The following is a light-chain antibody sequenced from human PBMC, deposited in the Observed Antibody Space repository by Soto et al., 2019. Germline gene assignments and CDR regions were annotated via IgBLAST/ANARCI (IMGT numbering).Light chain of an antibody. V-gene: IGKV1-6*01. Sequence: AIQMTQSPSSLSASVVDRVTITGLASQAIRNDLGWYQQKPGKAPNLLIFGASNLQAGVPVRFSASGSGTNFTLTISNLQPEDFASYYCLQDYTYPWTFGQGTKVDIK. J-gene: IGKJ1*01. CDR3: LQDYTYPWT. CDR2: GAS. CDR1: QAIRND.